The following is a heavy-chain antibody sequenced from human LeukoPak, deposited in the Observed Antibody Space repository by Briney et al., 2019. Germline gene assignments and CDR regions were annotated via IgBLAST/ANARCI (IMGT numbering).Heavy chain of an antibody. Sequence: ASVKVSCKVSGYTLTELSMHWVRQAPGKGLEWTGGFDPEDGETIYAQEFQGRVTMTEDTSTDTAYMELSSLRSEDTAVYYCATGAPLYSSGWYDLDYWGQGTLVTVSS. CDR2: FDPEDGET. J-gene: IGHJ4*02. V-gene: IGHV1-24*01. CDR3: ATGAPLYSSGWYDLDY. D-gene: IGHD6-19*01. CDR1: GYTLTELS.